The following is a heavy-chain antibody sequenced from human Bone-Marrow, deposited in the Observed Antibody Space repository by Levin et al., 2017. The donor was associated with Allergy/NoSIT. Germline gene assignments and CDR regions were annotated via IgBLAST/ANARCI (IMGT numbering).Heavy chain of an antibody. CDR2: ISSRSNYR. V-gene: IGHV3-21*01. CDR1: GFTFSTYS. Sequence: PGGSLRLSCAASGFTFSTYSMNWVRQAPGKGLEWVSSISSRSNYRYYADSVKGRFTISRDNAENSLFLQMNSLRVEDTAIYYCARDRIPVARNALDYWGQGTLVTVSS. CDR3: ARDRIPVARNALDY. D-gene: IGHD5-12*01. J-gene: IGHJ4*02.